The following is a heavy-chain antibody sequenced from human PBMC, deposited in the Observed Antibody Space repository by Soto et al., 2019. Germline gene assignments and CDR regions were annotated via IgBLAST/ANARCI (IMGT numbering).Heavy chain of an antibody. Sequence: QVQLQESGPGLVKPSQTLSLTCTVSGGSIRSGTYYWSWIRQPPGKGVEWIGYIYHSGSTYYNPALESRVTRSLGTSKNHFSLKLSSVTAADTAVYYCARSYGSGNYYGVPSNWFDPWGQGTLVTVSS. CDR1: GGSIRSGTYY. CDR2: IYHSGST. D-gene: IGHD3-10*01. J-gene: IGHJ5*02. CDR3: ARSYGSGNYYGVPSNWFDP. V-gene: IGHV4-31*03.